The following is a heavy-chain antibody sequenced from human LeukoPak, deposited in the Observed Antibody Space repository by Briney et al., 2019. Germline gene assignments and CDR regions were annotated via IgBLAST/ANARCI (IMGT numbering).Heavy chain of an antibody. CDR2: IYYSGST. CDR1: GGSISSTTYY. Sequence: PSETLSLTCSVSGGSISSTTYYWAWIRQPPGKGLEWIGTIYYSGSTYYNPSLKSRVTISVDTSNNQFSLKLRSVTAADTAVYYCARHRGDYDSSGYYWFDRWSQGTLVTVSS. V-gene: IGHV4-39*01. J-gene: IGHJ5*02. D-gene: IGHD3-22*01. CDR3: ARHRGDYDSSGYYWFDR.